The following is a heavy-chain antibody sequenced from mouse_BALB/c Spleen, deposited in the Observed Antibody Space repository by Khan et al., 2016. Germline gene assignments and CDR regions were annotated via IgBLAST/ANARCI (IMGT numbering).Heavy chain of an antibody. CDR2: ILPGSGST. J-gene: IGHJ3*01. V-gene: IGHV1-9*01. CDR1: GYTFGSYW. CDR3: ARGAY. Sequence: QVQLKQSGAELMKPGASVKISCKATGYTFGSYWIEWVKQRPGHGLEWIGEILPGSGSTNYNENFKVTATINAYTFSNTSYMQLRSLSSEDSAVYYYARGAYWGQGTLVTVSA.